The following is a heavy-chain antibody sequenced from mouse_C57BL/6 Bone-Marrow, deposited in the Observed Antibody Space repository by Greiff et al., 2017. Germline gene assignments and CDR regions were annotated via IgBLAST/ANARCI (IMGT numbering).Heavy chain of an antibody. V-gene: IGHV5-12*01. CDR2: ISNGGGST. CDR3: ARHVYYYGSSYAMDS. Sequence: EVQLLEPGGGLVQPGGSLKLSCAASGFTFSDYYMYWVRQTPEQRLEWVAYISNGGGSTYYPDTVKGRFTFSRDTSTNTLYLQMSRLKSEYTAMYYCARHVYYYGSSYAMDSRGQGTSVTVSS. J-gene: IGHJ4*01. D-gene: IGHD1-1*01. CDR1: GFTFSDYY.